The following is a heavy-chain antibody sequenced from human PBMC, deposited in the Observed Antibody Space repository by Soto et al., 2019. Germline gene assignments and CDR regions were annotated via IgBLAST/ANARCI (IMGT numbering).Heavy chain of an antibody. CDR1: GGSISSGGYY. CDR3: ARDRVAFCSSTSCQRYGMDV. D-gene: IGHD2-2*01. V-gene: IGHV4-31*03. J-gene: IGHJ6*02. Sequence: QVQLQESGPGLVKPSQTLSLTCTVSGGSISSGGYYWSWIRQHPGKGLEWIGYIYYSGSTYYNPSLKSRVTISVDTSKTQFSLKLSSVTAADTAVYYCARDRVAFCSSTSCQRYGMDVWGQGTTVTVSS. CDR2: IYYSGST.